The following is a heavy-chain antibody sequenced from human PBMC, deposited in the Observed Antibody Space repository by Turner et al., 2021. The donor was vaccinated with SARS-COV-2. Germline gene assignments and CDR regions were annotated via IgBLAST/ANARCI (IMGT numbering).Heavy chain of an antibody. CDR2: ISCDGSNK. CDR1: GFTFSSFA. D-gene: IGHD3-22*01. Sequence: QVQLVESGGGVVQPGRSLSLYCAASGFTFSSFAMHWVRQAPGKGLEWVTVISCDGSNKYYSDSLKGRFTITRDNSENTLYLQMNSLRAEDTSVYYCAREDYYDISGSLDYWGQGTLVTVSS. J-gene: IGHJ4*02. V-gene: IGHV3-30-3*01. CDR3: AREDYYDISGSLDY.